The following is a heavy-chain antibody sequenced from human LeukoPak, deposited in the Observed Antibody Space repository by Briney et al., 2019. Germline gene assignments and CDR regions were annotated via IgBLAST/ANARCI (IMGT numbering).Heavy chain of an antibody. J-gene: IGHJ4*02. D-gene: IGHD3-10*01. V-gene: IGHV3-74*01. CDR2: INSDGSST. Sequence: GGSLRLSCATSGFTLSSHWMHWVRQAPGKGLVWVSRINSDGSSTTYADSVKGRFTISRDNAKNTLYLQMNSLRAEDTAVYYCAKGGLWFGEDYFDYWGQGTLVTVSS. CDR3: AKGGLWFGEDYFDY. CDR1: GFTLSSHW.